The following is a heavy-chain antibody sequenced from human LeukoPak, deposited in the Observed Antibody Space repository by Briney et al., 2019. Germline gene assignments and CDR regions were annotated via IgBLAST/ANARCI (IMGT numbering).Heavy chain of an antibody. V-gene: IGHV1-18*01. CDR1: GYTFTSYG. CDR3: ARGGPTGLRFLEWLSPAYFGY. J-gene: IGHJ4*02. D-gene: IGHD3-3*01. Sequence: ASVKVSCKASGYTFTSYGISWVRQAPGQGLEWMVWISADNGNTNYAQKLQGRVTMTTDTSTSTAYMELRSLRSDDTAVYYCARGGPTGLRFLEWLSPAYFGYWGQGTLVTVSS. CDR2: ISADNGNT.